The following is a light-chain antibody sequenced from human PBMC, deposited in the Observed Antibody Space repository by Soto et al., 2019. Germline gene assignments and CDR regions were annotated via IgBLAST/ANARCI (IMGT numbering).Light chain of an antibody. V-gene: IGKV3-11*01. Sequence: EIVLTQSPATLSLSPGERVTLSCRASQSVSSYLAWYQQKPGQAPRLLIYDASNRATGIPARFSGSGSGTDFTLPISSLEPEDFAVYYCQQRSNWPPYTFGQGTKLEIK. CDR2: DAS. CDR1: QSVSSY. CDR3: QQRSNWPPYT. J-gene: IGKJ2*01.